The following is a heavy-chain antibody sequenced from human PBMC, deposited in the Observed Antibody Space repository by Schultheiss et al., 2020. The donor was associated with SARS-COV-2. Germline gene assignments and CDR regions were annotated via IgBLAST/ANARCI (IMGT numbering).Heavy chain of an antibody. CDR2: IWYDGSNK. CDR3: AKEGGLGYCSSTSCPATGKNYDMDV. D-gene: IGHD2-2*01. J-gene: IGHJ6*02. Sequence: GGSLRLSCAASGFTFSNAWMSWVRQAPGKGLEWVAVIWYDGSNKYYADSVKGRFTISRDNAKNSLYLQMNSLRAEDTAVYYCAKEGGLGYCSSTSCPATGKNYDMDVWGQGTTVTVSS. V-gene: IGHV3-33*03. CDR1: GFTFSNAW.